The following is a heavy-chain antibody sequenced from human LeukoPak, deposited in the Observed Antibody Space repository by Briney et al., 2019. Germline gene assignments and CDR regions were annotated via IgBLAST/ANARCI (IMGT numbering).Heavy chain of an antibody. CDR1: GYTLTELS. J-gene: IGHJ4*02. Sequence: ASVKVSCKVSGYTLTELSMHWVRQALGKGLEWMGGFDPEDGETIYAQKFQGRVTMTEDTSTDTAYMELSSLRSEDTAVYYCATNTMVRGVIWYYFDYWGQGTLVTVSS. D-gene: IGHD3-10*01. V-gene: IGHV1-24*01. CDR2: FDPEDGET. CDR3: ATNTMVRGVIWYYFDY.